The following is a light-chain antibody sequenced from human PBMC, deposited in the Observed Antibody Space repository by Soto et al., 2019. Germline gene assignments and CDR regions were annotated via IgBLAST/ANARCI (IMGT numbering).Light chain of an antibody. CDR1: QSVSSY. CDR3: RQRSNWPRIT. V-gene: IGKV3-11*01. CDR2: DAS. J-gene: IGKJ5*01. Sequence: EIVLTQSPATLSLSPCERATLSCRASQSVSSYIAWYQQKPGQAPRLLIYDASNRATGIPARFSGSGSGTDFTLTISSLEPEDFAVYYCRQRSNWPRITFGQGTRLEIK.